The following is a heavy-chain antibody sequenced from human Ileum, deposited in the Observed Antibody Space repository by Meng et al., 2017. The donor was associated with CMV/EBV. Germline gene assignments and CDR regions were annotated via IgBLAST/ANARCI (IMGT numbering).Heavy chain of an antibody. CDR1: GFTFTEAW. J-gene: IGHJ4*02. Sequence: EVRVVESGGGLIKTGGSLGLSCAVSGFTFTEAWMGWVRQAPGKGLEWVGRIKAKADGGTTEYPATVKGRFTISRDDSKNTLFLQMNSLKTEDTAVYYCTTGRAHWGQGTLVTVSS. V-gene: IGHV3-15*01. CDR3: TTGRAH. CDR2: IKAKADGGTT.